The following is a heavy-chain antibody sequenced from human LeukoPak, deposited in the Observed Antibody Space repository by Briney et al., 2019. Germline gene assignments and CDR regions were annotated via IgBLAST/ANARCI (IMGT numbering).Heavy chain of an antibody. CDR1: GGTFSSYA. D-gene: IGHD1-26*01. J-gene: IGHJ4*02. Sequence: GASVKVSCKASGGTFSSYAISWVRQAPGQGLEWMGGLIPIFGSANYAQKFQGRVTITADESTSTAYMELSSLRSEDTAVYYCARGVVGATTGAYYVDCWGQGTLVTVSS. V-gene: IGHV1-69*13. CDR3: ARGVVGATTGAYYVDC. CDR2: LIPIFGSA.